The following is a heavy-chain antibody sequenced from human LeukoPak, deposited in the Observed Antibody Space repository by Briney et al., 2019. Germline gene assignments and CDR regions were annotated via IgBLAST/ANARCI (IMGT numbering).Heavy chain of an antibody. V-gene: IGHV1-69*02. CDR2: IIPILGIA. J-gene: IGHJ4*02. CDR3: AVGGVVPAAIPWGRAGY. D-gene: IGHD2-2*01. CDR1: GGTFSSYT. Sequence: SVKVSCKASGGTFSSYTISWVRQAPGQGLEWMGRIIPILGIADYAQKFQGRVTITADKSTSTAYMELSSLRSEDTAVYYCAVGGVVPAAIPWGRAGYWGQGTLVTVSS.